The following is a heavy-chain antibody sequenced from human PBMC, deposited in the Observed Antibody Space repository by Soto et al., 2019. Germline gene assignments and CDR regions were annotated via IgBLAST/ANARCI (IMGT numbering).Heavy chain of an antibody. CDR1: GGSISSYY. D-gene: IGHD3-22*01. V-gene: IGHV4-59*08. Sequence: QVQLQESGPGLVKPSETLSLTCTVSGGSISSYYWSWIRQPPGKGLEWIGYIYYSGSTNYNPSLTSRVTISVDTSKTQFSLKLSSVTAADTAVYYCARHRYYDSSGYSGLDYWGQGTLVTVSS. CDR2: IYYSGST. CDR3: ARHRYYDSSGYSGLDY. J-gene: IGHJ4*02.